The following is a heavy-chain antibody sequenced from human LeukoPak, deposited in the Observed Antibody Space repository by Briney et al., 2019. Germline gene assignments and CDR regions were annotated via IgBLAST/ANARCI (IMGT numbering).Heavy chain of an antibody. CDR2: ISNVETNT. J-gene: IGHJ4*02. V-gene: IGHV3-30*01. D-gene: IGHD3-10*01. Sequence: PGRSLRLSCAASGFTFSNYAMHWVRQAPGKGLEWVAVISNVETNTYYPDSVKGRFTISRDNSKNTLYLQLNSLRAEDTSVYYCARDSTYYYASGSSGPHYFDSWGQGTLVTVSS. CDR1: GFTFSNYA. CDR3: ARDSTYYYASGSSGPHYFDS.